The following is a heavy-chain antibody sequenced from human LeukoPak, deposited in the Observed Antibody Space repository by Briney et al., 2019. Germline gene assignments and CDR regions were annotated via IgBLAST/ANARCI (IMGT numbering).Heavy chain of an antibody. D-gene: IGHD3-10*01. CDR2: ISGFNAYT. CDR1: GYSFTMYG. CDR3: ARDHWSHYYGSGGENYFDP. Sequence: ASVKVSCKSSGYSFTMYGISWVRQAPGQGLEWMGWISGFNAYTNYAQKLQGRVTMTTDTSTSTAYMEVRGLRSDDTAVYYCARDHWSHYYGSGGENYFDPWGQGTLVTVSS. V-gene: IGHV1-18*01. J-gene: IGHJ5*02.